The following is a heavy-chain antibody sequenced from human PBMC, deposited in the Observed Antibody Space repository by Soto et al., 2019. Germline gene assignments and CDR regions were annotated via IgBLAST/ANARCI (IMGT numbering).Heavy chain of an antibody. D-gene: IGHD6-13*01. V-gene: IGHV1-24*01. Sequence: ASVKVSCKVSGYTLTELSMHWVRQAPGKGLEWMGGFDPEDGETIYAQKFQGRVTMTEDTSTDTAYMELSSLRSEDTAVYYCAREKGSQQQLGPAFYYGMDVWGQGTTVTVSS. CDR2: FDPEDGET. J-gene: IGHJ6*02. CDR1: GYTLTELS. CDR3: AREKGSQQQLGPAFYYGMDV.